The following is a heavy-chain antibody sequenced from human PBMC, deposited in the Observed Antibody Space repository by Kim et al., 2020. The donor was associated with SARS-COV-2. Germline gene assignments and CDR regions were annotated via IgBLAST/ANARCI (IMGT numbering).Heavy chain of an antibody. V-gene: IGHV3-30*18. CDR1: GFTFSSYG. CDR3: AKDLIPIYDSSGYHHELDY. D-gene: IGHD3-22*01. CDR2: ISYDGSNK. J-gene: IGHJ4*02. Sequence: GGSLRLSCAASGFTFSSYGMHWVRQAPGKGLEWVAVISYDGSNKYYADSVKGRFTISRDNSKNTLYLQMNSLRAEDTAVYYCAKDLIPIYDSSGYHHELDYWGQGTLVTVSS.